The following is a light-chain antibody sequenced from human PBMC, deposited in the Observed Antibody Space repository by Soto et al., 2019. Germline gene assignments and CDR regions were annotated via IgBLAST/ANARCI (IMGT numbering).Light chain of an antibody. CDR3: KHYFDGPPMT. CDR2: GAS. V-gene: IGKV3-15*01. J-gene: IGKJ1*01. Sequence: VMTQSPATLSVSPGERATLSCWSSETVATNLAWYQQKPGQAPRLLISGASTRAAGISDRFRGSGSGTEVTLTISRLRSEDAAIFYGKHYFDGPPMTFGQGTKVEI. CDR1: ETVATN.